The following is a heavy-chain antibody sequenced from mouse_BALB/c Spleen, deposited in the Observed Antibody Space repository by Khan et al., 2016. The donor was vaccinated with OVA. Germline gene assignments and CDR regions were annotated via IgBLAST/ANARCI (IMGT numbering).Heavy chain of an antibody. D-gene: IGHD2-13*01. J-gene: IGHJ4*01. CDR3: ARFYVDYDAMDY. CDR2: IWAGGST. CDR1: GFSLTSYG. Sequence: QVQLKESGPGLVAPSQSLSITCTVSGFSLTSYGVNWVRQPPGKGLAWLGVIWAGGSTYYNSALMSRLSISKANSKSQVFLKMNSLQSDATTMYYCARFYVDYDAMDYWGQEISVTVSS. V-gene: IGHV2-9*02.